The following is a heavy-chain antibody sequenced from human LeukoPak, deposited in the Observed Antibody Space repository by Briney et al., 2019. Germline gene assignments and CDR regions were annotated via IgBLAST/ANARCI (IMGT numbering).Heavy chain of an antibody. CDR2: ISSSGSNI. Sequence: GGSLRLSCAASGFTFSSYEMNWVRQAPGKGLEWVSYISSSGSNIYYADSVKGRFTISRDNSKNTLYLQMNSLRAEDTAVYYCVKDSEHIVVVTAIREGWYFDLWGRGTLVTVSS. D-gene: IGHD2-21*02. J-gene: IGHJ2*01. V-gene: IGHV3-48*03. CDR3: VKDSEHIVVVTAIREGWYFDL. CDR1: GFTFSSYE.